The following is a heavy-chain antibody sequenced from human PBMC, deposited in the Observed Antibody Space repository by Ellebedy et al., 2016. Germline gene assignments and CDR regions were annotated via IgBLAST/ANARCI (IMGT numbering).Heavy chain of an antibody. CDR2: INHSGST. V-gene: IGHV4-34*01. Sequence: SETLSLTXAVYGGSFSGYYWSWIRQPPGKGLEWIGEINHSGSTNYNPSLKSRVTISVDTSKNQFFLNLGSVTAADTAFYYCARGWGEGYKYTLGYWGQGTLVTVSS. D-gene: IGHD5-24*01. CDR1: GGSFSGYY. CDR3: ARGWGEGYKYTLGY. J-gene: IGHJ4*02.